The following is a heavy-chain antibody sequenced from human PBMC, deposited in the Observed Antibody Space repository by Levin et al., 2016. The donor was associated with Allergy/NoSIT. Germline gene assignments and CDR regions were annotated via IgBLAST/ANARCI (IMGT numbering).Heavy chain of an antibody. D-gene: IGHD4-17*01. CDR3: ARTETTVTSVPPDY. CDR2: MNPNSGNT. Sequence: WVRQAPGQGLEWMGWMNPNSGNTGYAQKFQGRVTMTRNTSISTAYMELSSLRSEDTAVYYCARTETTVTSVPPDYWGQGTLVTVSS. V-gene: IGHV1-8*01. J-gene: IGHJ4*02.